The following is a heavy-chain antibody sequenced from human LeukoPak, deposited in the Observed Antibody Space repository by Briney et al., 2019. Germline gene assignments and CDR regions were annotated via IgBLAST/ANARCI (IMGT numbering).Heavy chain of an antibody. V-gene: IGHV4-4*07. D-gene: IGHD3-16*01. Sequence: PSETLSLTCTVSGGSISSYYWSWIRQPAGKGPEWIGRIYSSGNTNYNPSLESRVAMSVDTAKSQLSLRLSSITAADTAVYYCARNRPNGGFDYWGQGTLVTVSS. CDR3: ARNRPNGGFDY. CDR1: GGSISSYY. J-gene: IGHJ4*02. CDR2: IYSSGNT.